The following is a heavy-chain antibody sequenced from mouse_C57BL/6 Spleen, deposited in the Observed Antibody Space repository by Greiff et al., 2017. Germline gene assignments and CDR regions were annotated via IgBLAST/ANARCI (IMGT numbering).Heavy chain of an antibody. D-gene: IGHD1-1*01. CDR1: GYAFSSSW. CDR2: IYPGDGDT. V-gene: IGHV1-82*01. CDR3: ARDGTGGY. Sequence: QVQLQQSGPELVKPGASVKISCKASGYAFSSSWMNWVKQRPGKGLEWIGRIYPGDGDTNYNGTFKGKATLTADKSSSTAYMQLSSLTSEDSAVYFCARDGTGGYWGQGTTLTVSS. J-gene: IGHJ2*01.